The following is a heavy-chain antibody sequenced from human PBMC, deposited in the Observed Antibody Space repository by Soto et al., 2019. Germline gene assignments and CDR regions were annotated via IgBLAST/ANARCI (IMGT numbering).Heavy chain of an antibody. CDR2: INAGNGNT. V-gene: IGHV1-3*01. CDR3: ARDQGAAVAGYYYFDD. Sequence: GASVKVSCKASGYTFTSYAMHWVRQAPGQRLEWMGWINAGNGNTKYSQKFQGRVTITRDTSASTAYMELSSLRSEDTAVYYCARDQGAAVAGYYYFDDWGQGTLVTGSS. D-gene: IGHD6-19*01. CDR1: GYTFTSYA. J-gene: IGHJ4*02.